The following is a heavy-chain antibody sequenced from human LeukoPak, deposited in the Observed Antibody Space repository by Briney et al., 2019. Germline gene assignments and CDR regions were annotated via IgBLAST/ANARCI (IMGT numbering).Heavy chain of an antibody. V-gene: IGHV4-34*01. CDR3: ATPGRIAVAGQFDY. D-gene: IGHD6-19*01. CDR1: GGSFSGYY. J-gene: IGHJ4*02. CDR2: INHSGST. Sequence: SETLSLTCAVYGGSFSGYYWSWIRQPPGKGLEWIGEINHSGSTYYNPSLKSRVTISVDTSKNQFSLMLNSVTAADTAVYYCATPGRIAVAGQFDYWGQGTLVAVSS.